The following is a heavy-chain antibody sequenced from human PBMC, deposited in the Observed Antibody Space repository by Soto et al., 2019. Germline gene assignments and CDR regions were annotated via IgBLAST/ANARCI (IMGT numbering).Heavy chain of an antibody. CDR2: INAGNGNT. V-gene: IGHV1-3*01. CDR1: GYTFTSYA. CDR3: ARDEGPIQPPRWYYYGMDV. D-gene: IGHD5-18*01. J-gene: IGHJ6*02. Sequence: VASVKVSCKASGYTFTSYAMHWVRQAPGQRLEWMGWINAGNGNTKYSQKFQGRVTITRDTSASTAYMELSSLRSEDTAVYYCARDEGPIQPPRWYYYGMDVWGQGTTVTVSS.